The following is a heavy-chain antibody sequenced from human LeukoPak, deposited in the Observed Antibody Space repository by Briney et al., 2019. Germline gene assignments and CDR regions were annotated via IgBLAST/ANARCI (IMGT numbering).Heavy chain of an antibody. CDR1: GGTFSSYT. CDR2: IIPIRGIA. Sequence: ASVKVSCKASGGTFSSYTISWVRQAPGQGLEWMGRIIPIRGIANYAQEFQGRGTITADKATSTAYMELSSLRSEDTAVYYCARDRGSSSISFDYWGQGPLVTVSS. CDR3: ARDRGSSSISFDY. V-gene: IGHV1-69*04. J-gene: IGHJ4*02. D-gene: IGHD6-13*01.